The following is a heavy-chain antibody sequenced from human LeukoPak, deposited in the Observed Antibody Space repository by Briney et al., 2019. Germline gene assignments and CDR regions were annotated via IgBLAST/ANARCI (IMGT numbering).Heavy chain of an antibody. Sequence: SETLSLTCAVYGGSFSGYYWSRIRQPPGKGLEWIGEINHSGSTNYNPSLKSRVTISVDTSKNQFSLKLSSVTHADTAVYYCARRRAVVVVAAGPPYNWFDPWGQGTLVTVSS. CDR3: ARRRAVVVVAAGPPYNWFDP. J-gene: IGHJ5*02. CDR2: INHSGST. CDR1: GGSFSGYY. V-gene: IGHV4-34*01. D-gene: IGHD2-15*01.